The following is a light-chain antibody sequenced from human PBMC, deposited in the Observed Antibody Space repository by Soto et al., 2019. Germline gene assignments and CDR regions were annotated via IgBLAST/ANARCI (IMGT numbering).Light chain of an antibody. Sequence: AIQMTQSPSSLSAFVGDSVTITCRASQDIKDEFGWYQQKPGKAPRLLIFSASSLQSGVPSRFRGSGTGTDFTLTISGLQAADFATYYCLQHDSYPWTFGQGTKVEIK. CDR1: QDIKDE. V-gene: IGKV1-6*01. J-gene: IGKJ1*01. CDR3: LQHDSYPWT. CDR2: SAS.